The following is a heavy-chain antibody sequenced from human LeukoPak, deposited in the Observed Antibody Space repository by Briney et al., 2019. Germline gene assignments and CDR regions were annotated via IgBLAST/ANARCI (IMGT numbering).Heavy chain of an antibody. CDR1: GGSISSGDYY. CDR3: ARDRWVRELLSLGWYFDL. CDR2: ISYSGST. D-gene: IGHD3-10*01. J-gene: IGHJ2*01. V-gene: IGHV4-30-4*01. Sequence: PSETLSLTCTVSGGSISSGDYYWSWIRQPPGKGLEWIGYISYSGSTYHSSSLKSRVTISLDTSKNQFSLKLSSVTAADTAVYYCARDRWVRELLSLGWYFDLWGRGTLVTVSS.